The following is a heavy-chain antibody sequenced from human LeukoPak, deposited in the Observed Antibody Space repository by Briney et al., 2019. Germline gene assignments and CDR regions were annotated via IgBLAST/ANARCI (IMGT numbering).Heavy chain of an antibody. CDR2: ISASGGST. CDR3: AKMGGYTLRPSYYYGSGSYYNPLFDY. D-gene: IGHD3-10*01. Sequence: PGGSLRLSCAASGFTFSSYAVTWVRQAPVRGLEWVAAISASGGSTYYADSVKGRFTISRDNSKTTLHLQMNSLRAEDMAVYYCAKMGGYTLRPSYYYGSGSYYNPLFDYWGQGTLVTVSS. V-gene: IGHV3-23*01. J-gene: IGHJ4*02. CDR1: GFTFSSYA.